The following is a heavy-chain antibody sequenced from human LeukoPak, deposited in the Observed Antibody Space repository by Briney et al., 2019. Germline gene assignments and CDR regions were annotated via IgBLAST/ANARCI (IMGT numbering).Heavy chain of an antibody. CDR3: ARAPTKLYCGGDCYEYFQH. Sequence: GASVKVSCKASGYTFTGYYMHWVRQAPGQGLEWMGWINPNSGGTNYAQKFQGWVTMTRDTSISTAYMELSRLRSDDTAVYYCARAPTKLYCGGDCYEYFQHWGQGTLVTVSS. CDR1: GYTFTGYY. V-gene: IGHV1-2*04. CDR2: INPNSGGT. J-gene: IGHJ1*01. D-gene: IGHD2-21*02.